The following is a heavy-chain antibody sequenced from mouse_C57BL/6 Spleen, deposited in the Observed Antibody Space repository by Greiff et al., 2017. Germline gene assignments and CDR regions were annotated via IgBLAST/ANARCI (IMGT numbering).Heavy chain of an antibody. D-gene: IGHD2-1*01. Sequence: QVQLQQSGPELVKPGASVKLSCKASGYAFSSSWMNWVKQRPGKGLEWIGRIYPGDGDTNYNGKFKGKATLTADKSSSTAYMQLSSLTSEDSAVYFCAREIYYGNYASMDYWGQGTSVTVSS. CDR2: IYPGDGDT. CDR3: AREIYYGNYASMDY. CDR1: GYAFSSSW. V-gene: IGHV1-82*01. J-gene: IGHJ4*01.